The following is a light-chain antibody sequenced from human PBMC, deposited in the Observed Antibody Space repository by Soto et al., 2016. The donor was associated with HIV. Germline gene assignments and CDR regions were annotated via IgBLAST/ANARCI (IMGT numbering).Light chain of an antibody. CDR1: QGIKNE. V-gene: IGKV1-6*01. CDR3: LQXYDRRTT. Sequence: AIQMTQSPSSLSASLGDRVTITCRASQGIKNELGWYQQKPGKAPKLLIYATSSLGGGVPSRFSGSGSGTDFTLTISSLQPEDSASYFXLQXYDRRTTFGQGTKLEIK. J-gene: IGKJ2*01. CDR2: ATS.